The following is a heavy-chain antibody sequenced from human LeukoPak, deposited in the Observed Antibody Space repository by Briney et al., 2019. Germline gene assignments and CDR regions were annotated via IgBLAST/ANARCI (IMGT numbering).Heavy chain of an antibody. V-gene: IGHV4-34*01. CDR2: INHSGST. CDR1: GGSFSGYY. J-gene: IGHJ4*02. D-gene: IGHD3-22*01. Sequence: SETLSLTCAVYGGSFSGYYWSWIRQPPGKGLEWIGEINHSGSTNYNLSLKSRVTISVDTSKNQFSLKLSSVTAADTAVYYCARGSMMPNWGQGTLVTVSS. CDR3: ARGSMMPN.